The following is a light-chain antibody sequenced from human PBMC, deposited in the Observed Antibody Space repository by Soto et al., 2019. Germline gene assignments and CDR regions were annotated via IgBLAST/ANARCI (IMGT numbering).Light chain of an antibody. J-gene: IGKJ1*01. CDR2: DAS. CDR3: QQHLSQHT. V-gene: IGKV3D-11*02. CDR1: QSVSSN. Sequence: EIVMTQSPATLSVSPGERATLSCRASQSVSSNLAWYQQKPGQAPRLLIYDASNRATGIPARFSGSGSGTDFTLTISSLEPEDFAVYYCQQHLSQHTFGQGIKVDIK.